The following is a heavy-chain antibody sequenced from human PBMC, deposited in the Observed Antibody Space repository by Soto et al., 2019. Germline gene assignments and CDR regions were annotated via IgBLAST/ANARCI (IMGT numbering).Heavy chain of an antibody. J-gene: IGHJ5*02. CDR1: GFTVSNTY. V-gene: IGHV3-53*01. CDR2: IYTAGGT. D-gene: IGHD2-2*01. Sequence: GGSLRLSCAASGFTVSNTYMTWVRQPPGKGLECVSVIYTAGGTNYADSVKGRFIISRDNSKNTLYLQMNSLRAEDTAAYLGARALPVAKGGFDPWGQGTLVTVSS. CDR3: ARALPVAKGGFDP.